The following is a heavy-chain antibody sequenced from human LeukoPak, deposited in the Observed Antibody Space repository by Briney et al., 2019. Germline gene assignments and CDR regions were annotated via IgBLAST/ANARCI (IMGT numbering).Heavy chain of an antibody. CDR1: RGSISNYY. D-gene: IGHD3-10*01. CDR2: IYSSGST. V-gene: IGHV4-4*07. Sequence: PSETLSLTCTVSRGSISNYYWSWIRQPAGKGLEWIGRIYSSGSTNYNPSLKSRVTMSLDTSMNQFSLKLSSVTAADTAVYYCASSPRGTEYFHHWGQGTLVTVSS. J-gene: IGHJ1*01. CDR3: ASSPRGTEYFHH.